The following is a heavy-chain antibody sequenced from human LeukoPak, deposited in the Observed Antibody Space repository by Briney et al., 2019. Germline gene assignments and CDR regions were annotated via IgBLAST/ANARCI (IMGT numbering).Heavy chain of an antibody. J-gene: IGHJ4*02. CDR3: ARDIFPYCSSTSCYFYFDY. Sequence: ASVKVSCKASGYTFTGYYMHWVRQAPGQGLEWMGRINPNSGGTNYAQKLQGRVTMTTDTSTSTAYMELRSLRSDDTAVYYCARDIFPYCSSTSCYFYFDYWGQGTLVTVSS. D-gene: IGHD2-2*01. V-gene: IGHV1-2*06. CDR2: INPNSGGT. CDR1: GYTFTGYY.